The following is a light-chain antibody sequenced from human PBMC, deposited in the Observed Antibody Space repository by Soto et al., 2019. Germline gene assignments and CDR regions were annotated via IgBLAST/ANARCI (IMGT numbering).Light chain of an antibody. V-gene: IGLV2-14*01. CDR3: SSYTSSRTRV. CDR1: SSDIGGYNY. CDR2: EVS. J-gene: IGLJ3*02. Sequence: QLVLTQPASVSGSPGQSITISCTGTSSDIGGYNYVSWYQQHPGKAPKLMIYEVSNRPSGVSNRFSGSKSGNTASLTISGLQAEDEADYYCSSYTSSRTRVFGGGTQLTVL.